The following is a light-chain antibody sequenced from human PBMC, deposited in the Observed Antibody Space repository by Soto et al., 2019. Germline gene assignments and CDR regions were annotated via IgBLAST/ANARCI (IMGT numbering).Light chain of an antibody. J-gene: IGLJ1*01. CDR3: QSYASSLSYV. CDR1: SSNIGAGYD. Sequence: QSVLTQPPSVSGAPGQRVTISCTGSSSNIGAGYDVYWYQQLPGTAPKLLIYGNSNRPSGVPDRFSGSKSGTSASLAITGLQAEDDADYYCQSYASSLSYVFGTGTKLTVL. CDR2: GNS. V-gene: IGLV1-40*01.